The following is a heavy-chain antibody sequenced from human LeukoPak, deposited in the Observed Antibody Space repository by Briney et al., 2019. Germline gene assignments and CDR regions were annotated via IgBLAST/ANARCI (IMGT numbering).Heavy chain of an antibody. CDR1: DDSISDYY. CDR2: FHNSGTS. D-gene: IGHD3-16*01. Sequence: KPSETLSLTCTVSDDSISDYYRGWIRQPPGKGLEWIGYFHNSGTSTYNLSLKSRVTISADTSKNQFSLKLNSLTTADTAVYYCTRGAGWLIDYWGQGILVTVSS. V-gene: IGHV4-59*01. CDR3: TRGAGWLIDY. J-gene: IGHJ4*02.